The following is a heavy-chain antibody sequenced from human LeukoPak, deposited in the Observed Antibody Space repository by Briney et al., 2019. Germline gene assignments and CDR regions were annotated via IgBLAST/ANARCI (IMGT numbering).Heavy chain of an antibody. CDR2: IYYSGST. CDR3: ARDRLRGGNPREY. D-gene: IGHD4-23*01. V-gene: IGHV4-59*12. CDR1: GGSISGYY. Sequence: TSETLSLTCTVSGGSISGYYWSWIRQPPGKGLEWIGYIYYSGSTNYNPSLKSRVTISVDTSKNQFSLKLSSVTAADTAVYYCARDRLRGGNPREYWGQGTLVTVSS. J-gene: IGHJ4*02.